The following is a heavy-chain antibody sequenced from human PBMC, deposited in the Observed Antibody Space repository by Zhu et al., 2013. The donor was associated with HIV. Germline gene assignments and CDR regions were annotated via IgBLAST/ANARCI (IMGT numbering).Heavy chain of an antibody. J-gene: IGHJ6*03. V-gene: IGHV1-3*01. CDR1: GYTFTSYA. CDR3: ASEGSTFYYMDV. Sequence: QVQLVQSGAEVKKPGASVKVSCKASGYTFTSYAMHWVRQAPGQRLEWMGWINAGNGNTKYSQKFQGRVTITRDTSASTAYMELSSLTSEDTGKYYCASEGSTFYYMDVWGNGTTVTVSS. CDR2: INAGNGNT.